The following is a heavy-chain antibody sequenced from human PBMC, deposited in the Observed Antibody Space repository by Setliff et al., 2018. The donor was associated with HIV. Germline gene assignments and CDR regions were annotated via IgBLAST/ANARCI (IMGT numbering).Heavy chain of an antibody. D-gene: IGHD6-19*01. Sequence: SETLSLTCAVYGGSFSGYYWSWIRQPPGKGLEWIGEINHSGSTNYNPSLKSRVTISVDTSKNQFSLKLSSVTAADTAVYYCARRVSGWGFDYWGQGTRVTVSS. V-gene: IGHV4-34*01. CDR3: ARRVSGWGFDY. CDR1: GGSFSGYY. J-gene: IGHJ4*02. CDR2: INHSGST.